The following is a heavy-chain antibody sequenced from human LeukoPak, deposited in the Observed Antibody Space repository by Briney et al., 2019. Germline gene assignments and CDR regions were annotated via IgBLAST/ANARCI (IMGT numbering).Heavy chain of an antibody. Sequence: SETLSLTCTVSGGSISSGSYYWSWIRQPPGKGLEWIGEINHSGSTNYNPSLKSRVSISVDTSKNQFSLKLSSVTAADTAVYYCARAPYNWNYRFDPWGQGTLVTVSS. J-gene: IGHJ5*02. CDR2: INHSGST. V-gene: IGHV4-39*07. CDR3: ARAPYNWNYRFDP. D-gene: IGHD1-7*01. CDR1: GGSISSGSYY.